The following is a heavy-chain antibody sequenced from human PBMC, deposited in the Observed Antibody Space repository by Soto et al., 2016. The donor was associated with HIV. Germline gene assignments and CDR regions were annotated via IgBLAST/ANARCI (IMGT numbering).Heavy chain of an antibody. CDR2: IYSGGST. Sequence: EVQLVETGGGLIQPGGSLRLSCAASGFTVSSNYMSWVRQAPGKGLEWVSVIYSGGSTYYADSVKGRFTISRDNSKNTLYLQMNSLRAEDTAVYYCARDGPYCGGDCSYYYYYMDVWGKGTTVTVSS. V-gene: IGHV3-53*02. CDR3: ARDGPYCGGDCSYYYYYMDV. CDR1: GFTVSSNY. J-gene: IGHJ6*03. D-gene: IGHD2-21*01.